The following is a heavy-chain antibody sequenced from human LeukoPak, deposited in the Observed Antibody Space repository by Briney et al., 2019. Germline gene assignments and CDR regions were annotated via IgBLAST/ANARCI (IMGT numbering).Heavy chain of an antibody. D-gene: IGHD5-24*01. Sequence: KSSETLSLTCAVYGGSFSGYYWSWIRQPPGKGLEWIGEINHSGSTNYNPSLKSRVTISVDTSKNQFSLKLSSVTAADTAVYYCANLRTGMATIRWGQGTLVTVSS. CDR1: GGSFSGYY. J-gene: IGHJ4*02. CDR3: ANLRTGMATIR. CDR2: INHSGST. V-gene: IGHV4-34*01.